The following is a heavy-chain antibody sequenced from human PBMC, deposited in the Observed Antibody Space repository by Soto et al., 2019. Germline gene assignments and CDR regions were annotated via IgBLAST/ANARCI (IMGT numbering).Heavy chain of an antibody. Sequence: EVQLLESGGGLVQPGGSLRLSCAASGFTFGSSGMSWVRQAPGKGLEWISGLSGSGGSTYYADSVKGRFTISRDTSKSTLYLQMHSLRVEDTAAYYCAKDSGYDHTDWGQGTLVTVSS. J-gene: IGHJ4*02. CDR3: AKDSGYDHTD. CDR1: GFTFGSSG. CDR2: LSGSGGST. V-gene: IGHV3-23*01. D-gene: IGHD5-12*01.